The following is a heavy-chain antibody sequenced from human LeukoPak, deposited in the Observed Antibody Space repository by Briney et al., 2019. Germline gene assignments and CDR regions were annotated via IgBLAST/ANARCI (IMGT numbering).Heavy chain of an antibody. CDR2: INPNSGGT. D-gene: IGHD1-26*01. V-gene: IGHV1-2*02. CDR3: ARDNSVGDNAWWFDP. Sequence: ASVKVSCKASAYSFTAYFIYWLRQAPGQGLEWMGWINPNSGGTNYAQKFQGRVTMTRDMSTSTDYMELSSLRSEDTAIYYCARDNSVGDNAWWFDPWGQGTLVIVSS. J-gene: IGHJ5*02. CDR1: AYSFTAYF.